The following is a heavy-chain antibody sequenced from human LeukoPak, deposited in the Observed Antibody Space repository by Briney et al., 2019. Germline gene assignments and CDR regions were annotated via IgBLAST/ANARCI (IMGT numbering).Heavy chain of an antibody. D-gene: IGHD3-22*01. J-gene: IGHJ6*02. CDR1: GFTLSTYA. CDR2: ISGSDGTT. CDR3: ARDRPLYDSSGYYSDGYYYYGMDV. Sequence: GGSLRLSCEASGFTLSTYAVSWVRQAPGKGLEWVSAISGSDGTTYYADSVKGRFTISRDNSKNTLYLQMNSLRAEDTAVYYCARDRPLYDSSGYYSDGYYYYGMDVWGQGTTVTVSS. V-gene: IGHV3-23*01.